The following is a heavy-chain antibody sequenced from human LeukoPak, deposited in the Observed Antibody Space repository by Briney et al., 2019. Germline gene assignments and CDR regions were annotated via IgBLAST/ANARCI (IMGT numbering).Heavy chain of an antibody. V-gene: IGHV3-23*01. J-gene: IGHJ5*02. CDR1: GFTFSSYA. D-gene: IGHD6-13*01. Sequence: PGVSLRLSCAASGFTFSSYAMSWVRQAPGKGLEWVSAISGSGGSTYYADSVKGRFTISRDNSKNTLYLQMNSLRAEDTAVYYCAKDRSGRGSSWYVNNWFDPWGQGTLVTVSS. CDR3: AKDRSGRGSSWYVNNWFDP. CDR2: ISGSGGST.